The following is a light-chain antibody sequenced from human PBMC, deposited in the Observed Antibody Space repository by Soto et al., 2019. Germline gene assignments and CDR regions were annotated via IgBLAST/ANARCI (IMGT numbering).Light chain of an antibody. CDR2: GAS. Sequence: EIAMTQSPATRSLSPGERATLSCGASQSVSSKLAWYQQKPGQGPRLLIYGASTRATGIPARFSGSGSGTDFTLTISSLEXEDFAVYXXXXXSXWXLTFGGGTKVDIK. V-gene: IGKV3-11*01. CDR3: XXXSXWXLT. J-gene: IGKJ4*01. CDR1: QSVSSK.